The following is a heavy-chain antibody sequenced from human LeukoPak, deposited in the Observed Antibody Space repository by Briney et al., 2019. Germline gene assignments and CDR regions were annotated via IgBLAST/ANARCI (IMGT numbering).Heavy chain of an antibody. CDR1: GGSFSGYY. CDR2: INHSGST. V-gene: IGHV4-34*01. CDR3: ARLAYDSSGYHFYDY. Sequence: PSETLSLTCAVYGGSFSGYYWSWIRQPPGKGLEWIGEINHSGSTNYNPSLKSRVTISVDTSKNQFSLKLSSVTAADTAVYYCARLAYDSSGYHFYDYWGQGTLVTVSS. J-gene: IGHJ4*02. D-gene: IGHD3-22*01.